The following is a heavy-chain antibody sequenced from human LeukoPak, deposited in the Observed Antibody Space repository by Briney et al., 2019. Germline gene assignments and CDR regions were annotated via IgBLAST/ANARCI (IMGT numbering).Heavy chain of an antibody. D-gene: IGHD3-22*01. CDR2: IKSKGGGGTI. Sequence: GGSLRLSCAVSGFSFTDAWMSWVRQAPGKGLECIGRIKSKGGGGTIDYAAPVKGRFTISRDGSKNTVYLQMNSLKTENTAVYFCTHDSSAYYTFHYWGQGALVTISS. CDR3: THDSSAYYTFHY. CDR1: GFSFTDAW. J-gene: IGHJ4*02. V-gene: IGHV3-15*01.